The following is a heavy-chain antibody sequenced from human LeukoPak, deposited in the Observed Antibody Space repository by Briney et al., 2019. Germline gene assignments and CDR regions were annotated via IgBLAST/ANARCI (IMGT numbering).Heavy chain of an antibody. V-gene: IGHV4-39*01. Sequence: PSETLSLTCTVSGGSISTSSYYWGWIRQPPGKGLECIGNIYYSGSTYYNPSLKSRVTISVDTSKNQFSLKLSSVTAADTAVYYCARHYVLLRYFDYWGQGTLVTVSS. CDR1: GGSISTSSYY. J-gene: IGHJ4*02. D-gene: IGHD3-10*01. CDR3: ARHYVLLRYFDY. CDR2: IYYSGST.